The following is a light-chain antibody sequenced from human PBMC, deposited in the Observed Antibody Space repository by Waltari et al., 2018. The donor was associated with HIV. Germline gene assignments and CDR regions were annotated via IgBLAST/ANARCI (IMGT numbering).Light chain of an antibody. V-gene: IGLV1-44*01. Sequence: QSVLPHPPSASGSPGQRVTIYCSGSSSNVGRNSVSWYRQFPGTAPKLLISKTNQRPSGVPDRFSGSKSGTSASLAISGLQSADESVYYCAAWDDSLNGPLFGGGTQLTVL. CDR1: SSNVGRNS. CDR2: KTN. CDR3: AAWDDSLNGPL. J-gene: IGLJ2*01.